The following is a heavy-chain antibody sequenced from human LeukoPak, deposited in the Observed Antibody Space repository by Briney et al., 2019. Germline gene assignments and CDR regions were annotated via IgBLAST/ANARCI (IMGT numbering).Heavy chain of an antibody. CDR3: ARTDETAPAEDFQH. V-gene: IGHV3-53*01. CDR2: IYSGGRT. J-gene: IGHJ1*01. D-gene: IGHD2-21*02. Sequence: GGSLRLSCAASGFSVSSNYMSWVRQAPGKGLEWVSVIYSGGRTYYADSVKGRFTISRGNSKNTLYLQMKSLRAEDTAVYYCARTDETAPAEDFQHWGQGTLVTVSS. CDR1: GFSVSSNY.